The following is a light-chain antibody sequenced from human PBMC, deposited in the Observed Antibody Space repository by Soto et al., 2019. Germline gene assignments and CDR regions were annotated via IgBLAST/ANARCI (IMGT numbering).Light chain of an antibody. CDR1: RRLRPY. J-gene: IGKJ4*01. V-gene: IGKV1-39*01. Sequence: DIHMTQSPSSLSASIGDRVTITCRTSRRLRPYLNWNQKKQGNATNLRINAASSLQNGVPTRFSGSGSGKDFTITITSLQPEDFATYYCQQRYTFPSTFGGGRRWRS. CDR3: QQRYTFPST. CDR2: AAS.